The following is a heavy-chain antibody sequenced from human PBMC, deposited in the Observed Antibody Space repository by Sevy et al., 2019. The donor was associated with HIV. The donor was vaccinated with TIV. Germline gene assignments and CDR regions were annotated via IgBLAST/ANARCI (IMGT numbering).Heavy chain of an antibody. Sequence: GGSLRLSCEASVFTFSKYSMSWVRQAPGKGLEWVSTFSFGCGRINYADSVKGRFTISRDDSKNTLYLQMNSLRAEDTAVDYCAREGCTKPHDYWGQGTLVTVSS. D-gene: IGHD2-8*01. CDR1: VFTFSKYS. CDR2: FSFGCGRI. J-gene: IGHJ4*02. CDR3: AREGCTKPHDY. V-gene: IGHV3-23*01.